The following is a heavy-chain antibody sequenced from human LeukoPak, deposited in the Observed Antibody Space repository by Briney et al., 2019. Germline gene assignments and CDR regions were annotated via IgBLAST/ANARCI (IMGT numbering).Heavy chain of an antibody. CDR1: GFTFSSYE. J-gene: IGHJ4*02. D-gene: IGHD3-16*01. CDR3: ARDTGDGPFDY. CDR2: ISSSGSTI. V-gene: IGHV3-48*03. Sequence: GGSLRLSCAASGFTFSSYEINWVRQAPGKGLEWVSYISSSGSTIYYADSVKGRFTISRDNAKNSLYLQMNSLRAEDTAVYYCARDTGDGPFDYWGQGTLVTVSS.